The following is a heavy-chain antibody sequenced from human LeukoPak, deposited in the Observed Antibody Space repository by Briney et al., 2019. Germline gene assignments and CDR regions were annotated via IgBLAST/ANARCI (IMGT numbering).Heavy chain of an antibody. CDR1: GFTFSSYA. CDR3: ARPSDGYNYILDY. D-gene: IGHD5-24*01. CDR2: ISSNGGST. V-gene: IGHV3-64*01. J-gene: IGHJ4*02. Sequence: GGSLRLSCAASGFTFSSYAMHWVRQAPGKGLEYVSAISSNGGSTYYANSVKGRFTISRDNSKNTLYLQMGSLRAEDMAVYYCARPSDGYNYILDYWGQGTLVTVSS.